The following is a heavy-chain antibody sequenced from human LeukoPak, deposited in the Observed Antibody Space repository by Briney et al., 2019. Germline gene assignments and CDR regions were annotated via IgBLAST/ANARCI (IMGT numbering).Heavy chain of an antibody. J-gene: IGHJ4*02. Sequence: ASVKVSCKASGYTFTGVYMHWVRQAPGQGLEWMGWINPNSGGTNYAQKFQGRVTMTRDTSINTAYMELSSLRSDDTAVYYCAREEVSVISDTCCSGLGYWGQGTLVTVSS. CDR1: GYTFTGVY. CDR2: INPNSGGT. V-gene: IGHV1-2*02. D-gene: IGHD3-10*01. CDR3: AREEVSVISDTCCSGLGY.